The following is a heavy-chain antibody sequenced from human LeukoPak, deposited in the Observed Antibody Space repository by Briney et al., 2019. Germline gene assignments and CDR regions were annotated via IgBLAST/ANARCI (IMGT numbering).Heavy chain of an antibody. CDR3: ARASGSGSVSSPYYFDY. V-gene: IGHV1-2*02. J-gene: IGHJ4*02. CDR2: VNPTSGGT. CDR1: GYTFTGYY. D-gene: IGHD3-10*01. Sequence: ASVKVSCKASGYTFTGYYMHWVRQAPGQGLEWMGWVNPTSGGTNYAQKFQGRVTITRNTSISTAYMELSSLRSEDTAVYYCARASGSGSVSSPYYFDYWGQGTLVTVSS.